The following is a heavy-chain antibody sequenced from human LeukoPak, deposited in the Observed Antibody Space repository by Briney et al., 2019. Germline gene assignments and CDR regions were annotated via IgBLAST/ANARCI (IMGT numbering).Heavy chain of an antibody. CDR3: ARSVYYYDSSGYYPSNPGYIDY. V-gene: IGHV3-9*01. D-gene: IGHD3-22*01. CDR2: INWNSANI. Sequence: PGGSLRLSCAASGFTFDDYAMHWVRQAPGKGLEWVSGINWNSANIGYADSVKGRFTISRDNAKNSLYLQMNSLRAEDTALFYCARSVYYYDSSGYYPSNPGYIDYWGQGTLVTVSS. J-gene: IGHJ4*02. CDR1: GFTFDDYA.